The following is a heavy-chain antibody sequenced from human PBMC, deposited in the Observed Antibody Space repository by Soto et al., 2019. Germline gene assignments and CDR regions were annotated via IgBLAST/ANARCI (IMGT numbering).Heavy chain of an antibody. CDR3: AREALSSSPPYGMDV. CDR1: GFTFSSYC. V-gene: IGHV3-13*01. CDR2: IGTAGDT. D-gene: IGHD6-13*01. J-gene: IGHJ6*02. Sequence: PGGSLSLSCAASGFTFSSYCMHWVRPATGKGLEWVSAIGTAGDTYYPGSVKGRFTISRENAKNSLYLQMNSLRAGDTAVYYCAREALSSSPPYGMDVWGQGPKVTVSS.